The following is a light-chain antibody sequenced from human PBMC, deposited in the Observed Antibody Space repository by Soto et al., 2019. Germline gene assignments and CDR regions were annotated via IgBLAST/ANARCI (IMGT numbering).Light chain of an antibody. Sequence: EIVMTQSPATLSVSPGERAILSCRASQSVNSNLAWYQQKPGHPPSFLIYRASTRATGIPARFSGSGSGTDCTLAISNLQSADFAVYYCQQYNNWPGTFGQGTKVEI. CDR3: QQYNNWPGT. J-gene: IGKJ1*01. CDR1: QSVNSN. CDR2: RAS. V-gene: IGKV3-15*01.